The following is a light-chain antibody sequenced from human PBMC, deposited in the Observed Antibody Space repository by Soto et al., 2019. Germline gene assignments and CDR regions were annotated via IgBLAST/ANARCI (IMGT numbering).Light chain of an antibody. CDR3: HQYGRSASSIT. CDR1: QSVRSGH. Sequence: ESVLTQSPGTLSLSPGDRATLSCRASQSVRSGHLAWYQQKPGQAPRLVIYDASTMATGIPDRFSGGGSGTDFTLTISRVEPEDFAVYYCHQYGRSASSITFGPGTKVEIK. CDR2: DAS. V-gene: IGKV3-20*01. J-gene: IGKJ3*01.